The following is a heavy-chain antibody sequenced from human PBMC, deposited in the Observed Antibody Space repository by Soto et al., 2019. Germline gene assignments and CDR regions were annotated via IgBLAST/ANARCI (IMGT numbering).Heavy chain of an antibody. CDR3: ARDREYSFGLTYDI. Sequence: SETLSLTCSVSGGSVSSDSYFWSWVRQPPGKGLEWIGYVSYRGITTYNPSLKSRVTILLGTSKNQISLNLRSVTAADTAVYYCARDREYSFGLTYDIWGQGTMVT. V-gene: IGHV4-61*01. CDR2: VSYRGIT. CDR1: GGSVSSDSYF. D-gene: IGHD3-3*01. J-gene: IGHJ3*02.